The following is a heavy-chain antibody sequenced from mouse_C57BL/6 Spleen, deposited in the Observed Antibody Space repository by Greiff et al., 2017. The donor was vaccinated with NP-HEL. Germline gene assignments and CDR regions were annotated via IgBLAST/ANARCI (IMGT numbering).Heavy chain of an antibody. CDR2: ISYDGSN. Sequence: EVKLQESGPGLVKPSQSLSLTCSVTGYSITSGYYWNWIRQFPGNKLEWMGYISYDGSNNYNPSLKNRISITRDTSKNQFFLKLNSVTTEDTATYYCARERGMITPFDYWGQGTTLTVSS. D-gene: IGHD2-4*01. V-gene: IGHV3-6*01. J-gene: IGHJ2*01. CDR3: ARERGMITPFDY. CDR1: GYSITSGYY.